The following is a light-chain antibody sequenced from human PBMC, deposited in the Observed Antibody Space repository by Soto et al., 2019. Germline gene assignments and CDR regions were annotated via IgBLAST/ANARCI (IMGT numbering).Light chain of an antibody. CDR2: DAS. V-gene: IGKV1-5*01. CDR1: QSVTDW. J-gene: IGKJ2*02. CDR3: QQYYHSCT. Sequence: DIQLTQSPSTLSASVGDRVTITCRASQSVTDWLAWYQQKPGKAPKLLIYDASSLQSGVTSRFSCSGSGTEFTLTISSRQPDDFATYYCQQYYHSCTFGQGTKVEIK.